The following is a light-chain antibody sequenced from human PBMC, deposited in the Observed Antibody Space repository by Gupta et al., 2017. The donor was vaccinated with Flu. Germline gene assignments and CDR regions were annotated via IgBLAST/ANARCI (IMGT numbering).Light chain of an antibody. V-gene: IGLV2-14*03. CDR1: SGDIGHYNY. J-gene: IGLJ2*01. CDR3: STYAGSFTVAV. CDR2: DVS. Sequence: IIISGSGRSGDIGHYNYVYWYQHQPGKSPKLVIYDVSRRPSGVSNRFSSSKSGDTASLTISGLQTEDDADYYCSTYAGSFTVAVFGGGTKLTVL.